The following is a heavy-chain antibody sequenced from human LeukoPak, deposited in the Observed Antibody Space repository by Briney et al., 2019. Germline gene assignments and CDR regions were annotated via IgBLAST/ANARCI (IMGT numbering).Heavy chain of an antibody. V-gene: IGHV3-53*01. CDR2: IYSDNT. Sequence: GGSLRLSCTVSGFTVSSNSMSWVRQAPGKGLEWVSFIYSDNTHYSDSVKGRFTISRDNAKNSLYLQMNSLRAEDTAVYYCARVSKGFGELYYYYYYMDVWGKGTTVTISS. CDR3: ARVSKGFGELYYYYYYMDV. J-gene: IGHJ6*03. CDR1: GFTVSSNS. D-gene: IGHD3-10*01.